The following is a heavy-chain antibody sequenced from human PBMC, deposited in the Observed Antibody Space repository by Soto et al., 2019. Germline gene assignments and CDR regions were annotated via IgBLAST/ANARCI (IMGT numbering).Heavy chain of an antibody. CDR3: AKGFSRTLFLNYYFYHVEV. D-gene: IGHD2-2*01. J-gene: IGHJ6*03. V-gene: IGHV3-23*01. CDR1: GLSFPNYA. CDR2: IGGSGAYT. Sequence: LLESGGGLVQPGGSLRLSCVASGLSFPNYAMNWVRQAPAKGLEWVSGIGGSGAYTYYADSVKGRFTISRDNSKNTVYLQMNSLRGEDTAVYYCAKGFSRTLFLNYYFYHVEVWGKGTGVSVSS.